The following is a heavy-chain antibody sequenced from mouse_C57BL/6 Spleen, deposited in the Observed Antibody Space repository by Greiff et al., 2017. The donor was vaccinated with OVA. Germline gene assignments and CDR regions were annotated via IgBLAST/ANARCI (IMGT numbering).Heavy chain of an antibody. V-gene: IGHV5-17*01. J-gene: IGHJ2*01. D-gene: IGHD4-1*01. CDR2: ISSGSSTI. Sequence: EVMLVESGGGLVKPGGSLKLSCAASGFTFSDYGMHWVRQAPEKGLEWVAYISSGSSTIYYADTVKGRFTISRDNAKNTLFLQMTSLRAEDTAMYYCATNWDDFDYWGQGTTLTVSS. CDR1: GFTFSDYG. CDR3: ATNWDDFDY.